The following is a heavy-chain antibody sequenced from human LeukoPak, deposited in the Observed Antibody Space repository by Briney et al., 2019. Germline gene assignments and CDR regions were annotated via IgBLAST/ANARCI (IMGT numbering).Heavy chain of an antibody. D-gene: IGHD3-22*01. CDR3: ARGPYYYDSSGDSSGYYYPEYFQH. Sequence: RSSETLSLTCTVSGGSISSGDYYWSWIRQPPGKGLEWIGYIYYSGSTYYNPSLQSRLTISVDTSKNQFSLTLSSVTAADTAVYYCARGPYYYDSSGDSSGYYYPEYFQHWGQGTLVTVSS. J-gene: IGHJ1*01. CDR1: GGSISSGDYY. CDR2: IYYSGST. V-gene: IGHV4-30-4*01.